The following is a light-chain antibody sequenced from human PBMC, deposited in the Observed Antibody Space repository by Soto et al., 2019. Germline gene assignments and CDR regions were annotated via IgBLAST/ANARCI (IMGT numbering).Light chain of an antibody. CDR1: QTVSTY. J-gene: IGKJ1*01. Sequence: DTQMTQSPSSLSASVGDRISITCRASQTVSTYLNWYQQKPGKAPTLLISATSTLQSGVPSRFSGSGSGTEFTLTITSLQPEDFATYYCQQTYTTPRTFGQGTTVAIK. CDR2: ATS. V-gene: IGKV1-39*01. CDR3: QQTYTTPRT.